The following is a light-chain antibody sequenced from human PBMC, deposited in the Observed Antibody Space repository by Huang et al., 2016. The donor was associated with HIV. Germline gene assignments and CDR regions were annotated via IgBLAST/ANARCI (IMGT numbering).Light chain of an antibody. CDR1: QSFDSNY. J-gene: IGKJ2*01. V-gene: IGKV3-20*01. CDR2: GAS. Sequence: EIVLTQSPVTLSLSPGERAILSCRASQSFDSNYLAWYQHKRDQAPRLLIYGASNRATGIPDRFRGSGSGTEFTLTINRLAPEDFAVYYCQQYGTSPYTFGQGTQLEI. CDR3: QQYGTSPYT.